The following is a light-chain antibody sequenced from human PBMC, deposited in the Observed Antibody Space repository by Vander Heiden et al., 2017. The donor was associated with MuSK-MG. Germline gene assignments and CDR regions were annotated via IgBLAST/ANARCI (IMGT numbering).Light chain of an antibody. V-gene: IGKV1-5*03. Sequence: QKPGKAPKLLIYKASSGESGVPCGFSGSGCKTEFTLTSSSRQHDGFAYYYCQYNNNVKTFGQGTKVEIK. CDR3: QYNNNVKT. CDR2: KAS. J-gene: IGKJ1*01.